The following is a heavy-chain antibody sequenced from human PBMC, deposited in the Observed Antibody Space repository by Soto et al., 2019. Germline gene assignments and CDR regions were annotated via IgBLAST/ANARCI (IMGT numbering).Heavy chain of an antibody. CDR3: ARDRAYSRFDY. CDR1: GFSFSSAW. CDR2: MNEDGSER. V-gene: IGHV3-7*03. J-gene: IGHJ4*02. Sequence: HPAGSLRLSCAVSGFSFSSAWMTWIRQAPGKGLERVAIMNEDGSERYYVDSVKGRFTISRDNAKNALFLQMNSLRVEDTAVYFCARDRAYSRFDYWGQGSLVTVSS. D-gene: IGHD4-4*01.